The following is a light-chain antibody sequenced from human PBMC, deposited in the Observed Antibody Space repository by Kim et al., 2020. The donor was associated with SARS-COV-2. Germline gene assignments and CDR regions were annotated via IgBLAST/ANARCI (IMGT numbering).Light chain of an antibody. CDR2: GNN. CDR1: SSNIGAGYD. CDR3: QSYDSSLSGSVV. Sequence: VTLSCTGSSSNIGAGYDLHWYQQLPGTAPKLLIYGNNNRPSGVPGRFSGSKSGTSASLAITGLQAEDEADYYCQSYDSSLSGSVVFGGGTQLTVL. V-gene: IGLV1-40*01. J-gene: IGLJ2*01.